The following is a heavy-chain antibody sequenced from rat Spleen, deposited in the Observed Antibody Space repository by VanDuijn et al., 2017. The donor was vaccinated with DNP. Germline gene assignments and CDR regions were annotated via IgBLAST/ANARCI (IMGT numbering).Heavy chain of an antibody. CDR2: IIYDGSST. CDR1: GFTLSNYD. Sequence: EVQLVESGGGLVQPGRSLKLSCAASGFTLSNYDMAWVRQASPKGLEWVATIIYDGSSTYYRDSVKGRFTISRDNAKSTLYLQMDSLRSEDTATYYCTRPASPYYFGYWGQGVMVTVSS. D-gene: IGHD3-8*01. V-gene: IGHV5-29*01. J-gene: IGHJ2*01. CDR3: TRPASPYYFGY.